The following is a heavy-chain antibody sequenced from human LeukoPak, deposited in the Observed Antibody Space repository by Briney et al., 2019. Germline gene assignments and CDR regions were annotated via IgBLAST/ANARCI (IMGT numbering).Heavy chain of an antibody. V-gene: IGHV4-59*01. CDR1: GDSISNYY. D-gene: IGHD6-13*01. J-gene: IGHJ4*01. Sequence: SETLSLTCTVSGDSISNYYWSWIRRPPGKGLEWIGYIYYSGSTNYNPSLKSRVTISVDTSKNQFSLKLSSVTAADTAVYYCAREVVAAPGTVDYWGQGTLVTVSS. CDR3: AREVVAAPGTVDY. CDR2: IYYSGST.